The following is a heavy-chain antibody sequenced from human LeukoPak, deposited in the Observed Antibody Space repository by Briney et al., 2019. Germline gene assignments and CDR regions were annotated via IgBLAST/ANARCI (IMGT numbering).Heavy chain of an antibody. CDR1: GFTFDNYR. Sequence: GGSLRLSCAASGFTFDNYRMSWVRQAPGKGLEWVSTVNADGGNTYYADSGKGRFTISRDNSKSTLILQMNSLRVEDTALYYCTKRVKYGGTWDHFADWGQGTLATVSS. D-gene: IGHD1-26*01. CDR3: TKRVKYGGTWDHFAD. V-gene: IGHV3-23*01. J-gene: IGHJ4*02. CDR2: VNADGGNT.